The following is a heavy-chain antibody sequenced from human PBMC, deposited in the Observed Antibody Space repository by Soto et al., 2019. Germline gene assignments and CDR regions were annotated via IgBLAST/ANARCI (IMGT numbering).Heavy chain of an antibody. CDR1: GFTFSSYS. CDR3: ARDFTGTGTFDY. J-gene: IGHJ4*01. D-gene: IGHD1-1*01. V-gene: IGHV3-30-3*01. Sequence: QVQLVESGGGVVQPGRSLRLSCAASGFTFSSYSMQWVRQAPDKGLEWVAVISYDGYNKYYVDSVKGRFTISRDNSKNPLYLQMNSLRAEDTAIYYCARDFTGTGTFDYWGHGTLVTVSS. CDR2: ISYDGYNK.